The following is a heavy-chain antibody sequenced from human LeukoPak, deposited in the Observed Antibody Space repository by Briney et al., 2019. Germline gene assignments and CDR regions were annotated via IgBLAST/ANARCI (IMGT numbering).Heavy chain of an antibody. CDR1: GGSISSGDYY. CDR3: ARDKEMATIGRAFDI. J-gene: IGHJ3*02. D-gene: IGHD5-24*01. Sequence: PSEXLSLTCTVSGGSISSGDYYWRWIRQPPGKGLEWIGYIYYSGSTYDNPSLKSRVTISVDTSKNQFSLKLSSVTAADTAVYYCARDKEMATIGRAFDIWGQGTMVTVSS. V-gene: IGHV4-30-4*08. CDR2: IYYSGST.